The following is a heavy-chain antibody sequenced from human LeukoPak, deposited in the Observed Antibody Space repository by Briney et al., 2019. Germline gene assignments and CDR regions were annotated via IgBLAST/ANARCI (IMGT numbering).Heavy chain of an antibody. J-gene: IGHJ6*03. D-gene: IGHD3-3*01. Sequence: GGSLRLSCAASGFTFSSYGMHWVRQAPGKGLEWVAFIRYDGSNKYYADSVKGRFTISRDNSKNTLYLQMNSLRAEDTAVYYCAKDYDFWTGNYMDVWGKGTTVTVSS. CDR2: IRYDGSNK. CDR1: GFTFSSYG. CDR3: AKDYDFWTGNYMDV. V-gene: IGHV3-30*02.